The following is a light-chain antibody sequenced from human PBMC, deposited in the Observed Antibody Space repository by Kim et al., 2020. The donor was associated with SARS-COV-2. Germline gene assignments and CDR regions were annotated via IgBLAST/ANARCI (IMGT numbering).Light chain of an antibody. V-gene: IGLV2-11*01. Sequence: GQSVPISCTGTSRDVGGYNYVSWYQQHPGKAPKLMIYDVSKRPSGVPDRFSGSKSGNTASLTISGLQAEDEADYYCCSYAGSYGVVFGGGTQLTVL. J-gene: IGLJ2*01. CDR1: SRDVGGYNY. CDR2: DVS. CDR3: CSYAGSYGVV.